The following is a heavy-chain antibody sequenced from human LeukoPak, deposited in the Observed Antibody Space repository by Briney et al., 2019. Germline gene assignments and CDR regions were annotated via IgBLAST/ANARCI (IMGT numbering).Heavy chain of an antibody. J-gene: IGHJ4*02. CDR3: ARKDDPHYFDY. CDR2: INWNGGST. CDR1: GFTFDDYG. Sequence: GGSLRLSCAASGFTFDDYGLSWVRQAPGKGLEWVSTINWNGGSTGYADSVKGRFTISRDNAKNSLYLQMNSLRAEDTALYYCARKDDPHYFDYWGQGTLVTVSS. D-gene: IGHD5-24*01. V-gene: IGHV3-20*04.